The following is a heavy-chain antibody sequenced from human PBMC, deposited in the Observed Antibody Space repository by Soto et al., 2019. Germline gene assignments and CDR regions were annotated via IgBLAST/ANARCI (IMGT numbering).Heavy chain of an antibody. J-gene: IGHJ1*01. CDR1: GGSITTHY. D-gene: IGHD3-22*01. Sequence: ASETLSLTCTVSGGSITTHYWNWIRRPPGKGLEWIGYIYHSGHTNYNPSLKSRVTISVDTSKNQFFLNLSSVTAEDTAVYYCARDRYYYDSSGLQHWGQGTLVTVSS. CDR3: ARDRYYYDSSGLQH. CDR2: IYHSGHT. V-gene: IGHV4-59*11.